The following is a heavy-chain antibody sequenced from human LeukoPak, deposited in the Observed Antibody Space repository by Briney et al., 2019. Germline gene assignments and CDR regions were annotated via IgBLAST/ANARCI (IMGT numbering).Heavy chain of an antibody. J-gene: IGHJ4*02. CDR2: INSDGSST. D-gene: IGHD7-27*01. Sequence: PGGSLRLSCAASGFTLSSYWMHWVRQAPGKGLVWVSRINSDGSSTSYADSVKGRFTISRDNAKNTLYLQMNSLRAEDTAVYYCARGDWGGWWFSDYWGQGTLVTVSS. V-gene: IGHV3-74*01. CDR1: GFTLSSYW. CDR3: ARGDWGGWWFSDY.